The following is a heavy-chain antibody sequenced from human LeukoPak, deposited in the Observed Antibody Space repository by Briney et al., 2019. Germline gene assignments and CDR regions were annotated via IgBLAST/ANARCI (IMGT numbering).Heavy chain of an antibody. CDR3: ARAVSWTDYYYYMDV. CDR1: GGSFSGYY. Sequence: SSETLSLTCAVYGGSFSGYYWSWIRQPPGKGLEWIGEINHSGSTNYNPSLKNRVTISVDTSKNQFSLKLTSVTAADTAVYYCARAVSWTDYYYYMDVWGKGTTVTVSS. V-gene: IGHV4-34*01. J-gene: IGHJ6*03. D-gene: IGHD6-13*01. CDR2: INHSGST.